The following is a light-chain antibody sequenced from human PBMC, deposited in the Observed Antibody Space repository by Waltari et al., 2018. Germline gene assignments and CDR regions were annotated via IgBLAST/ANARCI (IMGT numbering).Light chain of an antibody. CDR1: QSVLYSSNNKNY. V-gene: IGKV4-1*01. J-gene: IGKJ4*01. CDR3: QQYYTTPQT. Sequence: DIVMTQSPDSLAVSLGERATINSKSSQSVLYSSNNKNYLAWYQQKPGQPPKLLIYWASTRESGVPDRFSGSGSGTDFTLTISSLQAEDVAVYYCQQYYTTPQTFGGGTKVEIK. CDR2: WAS.